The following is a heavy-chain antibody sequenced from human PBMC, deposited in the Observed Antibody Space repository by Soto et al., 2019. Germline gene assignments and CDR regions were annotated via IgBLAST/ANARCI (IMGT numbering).Heavy chain of an antibody. V-gene: IGHV3-9*01. CDR3: AKDKGGGFGELDG. J-gene: IGHJ4*02. Sequence: GGSLRLSCAASGFTFDDYAMHWVRQAPGKGLEWVSGISWNSGTIGYADSVKGRFTISRDNAKNSLYLQMNSLRAEDTALYYCAKDKGGGFGELDGWGQGTLVTVSS. CDR2: ISWNSGTI. CDR1: GFTFDDYA. D-gene: IGHD3-10*01.